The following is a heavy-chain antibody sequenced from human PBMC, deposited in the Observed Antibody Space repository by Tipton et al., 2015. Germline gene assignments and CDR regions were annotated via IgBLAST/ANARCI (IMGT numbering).Heavy chain of an antibody. J-gene: IGHJ4*02. Sequence: TLSLTCSVSGDSISSSNWWSWVRQPPGKGLEWIGEIHHGGSTNYNPSLKSRVTMSGDTSKNQFSLHLSSVTAADTAVYYCAREVWYNDSTGYDYWGQGTLVTVSS. V-gene: IGHV4-4*02. CDR1: GDSISSSNW. CDR2: IHHGGST. CDR3: AREVWYNDSTGYDY. D-gene: IGHD3-22*01.